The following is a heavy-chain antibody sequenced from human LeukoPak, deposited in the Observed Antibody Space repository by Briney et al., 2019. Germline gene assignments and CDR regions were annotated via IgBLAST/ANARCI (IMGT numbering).Heavy chain of an antibody. CDR1: GFTFSSYA. CDR2: ISGSGGST. Sequence: GGSLRLSCAASGFTFSSYAMSWVRQAPGKGLEWVSAISGSGGSTYYADSVKGRFTISRDNAKNSLYLQMNSLRAEDTAVYYCARDPTGGYSDYWGQGTLVAVSS. CDR3: ARDPTGGYSDY. J-gene: IGHJ4*02. V-gene: IGHV3-23*01. D-gene: IGHD3-22*01.